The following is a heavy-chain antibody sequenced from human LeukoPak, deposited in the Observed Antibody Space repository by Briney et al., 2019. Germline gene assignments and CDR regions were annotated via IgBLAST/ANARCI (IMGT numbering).Heavy chain of an antibody. CDR3: ARADVLLWFGERILRGYYYGMDV. J-gene: IGHJ6*04. V-gene: IGHV3-48*03. D-gene: IGHD3-10*01. CDR2: ISSSGSTI. Sequence: GSLRLSCAASGFTFSSYEMNWVRQAPGKGLEWVSYISSSGSTIYYADSVKGRFTISRDNAKNSLYLQMNSLRAEGTAVYYCARADVLLWFGERILRGYYYGMDVWGKGTTVTVSS. CDR1: GFTFSSYE.